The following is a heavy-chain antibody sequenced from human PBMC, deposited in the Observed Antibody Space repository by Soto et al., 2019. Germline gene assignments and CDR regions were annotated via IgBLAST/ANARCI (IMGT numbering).Heavy chain of an antibody. CDR1: GFSVNTHV. J-gene: IGHJ4*02. D-gene: IGHD2-2*02. CDR3: ARVPRFDTWYFDY. CDR2: LWSDGSRE. V-gene: IGHV3-33*01. Sequence: QVQLVESGGGVVQPGRSLRLSCAASGFSVNTHVIHWIRQAPGKGREWVAVLWSDGSREYYADSVKGRFTISRDNSKNMMYLQMDNLRVEDTAVYYCARVPRFDTWYFDYWGQGTLATVSS.